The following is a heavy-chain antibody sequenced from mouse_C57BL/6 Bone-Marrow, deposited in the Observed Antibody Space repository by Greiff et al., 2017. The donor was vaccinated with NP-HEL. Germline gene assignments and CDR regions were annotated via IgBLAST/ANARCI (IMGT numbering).Heavy chain of an antibody. J-gene: IGHJ3*01. CDR3: ARHNSKGAY. V-gene: IGHV5-2*01. CDR2: INSDGGST. D-gene: IGHD2-5*01. CDR1: EYEFPSHD. Sequence: EVLLVESGGGLVQPGASLKLSCESNEYEFPSHDMSWVRQTPEQRLELVAAINSDGGSTYYPDTMESRFIISRDNTKKTLYLQISSLRSEDTAVYYCARHNSKGAYWGQGTLVTVSA.